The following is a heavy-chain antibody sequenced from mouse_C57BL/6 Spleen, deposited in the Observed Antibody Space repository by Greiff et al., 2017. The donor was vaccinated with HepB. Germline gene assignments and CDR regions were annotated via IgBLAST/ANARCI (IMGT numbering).Heavy chain of an antibody. CDR1: GFNIKDYY. CDR2: IDPEDGDT. CDR3: TSYYGSSAWFAY. D-gene: IGHD1-1*01. V-gene: IGHV14-1*01. J-gene: IGHJ3*01. Sequence: VQLQQSGAELVRPGASVKLSCTASGFNIKDYYMHWVKQRPEQGLEWIGRIDPEDGDTEYAPKFQGKATMTADTSSNTAYLQLNSLTSEDTAVYYCTSYYGSSAWFAYWGQGTLVTVSA.